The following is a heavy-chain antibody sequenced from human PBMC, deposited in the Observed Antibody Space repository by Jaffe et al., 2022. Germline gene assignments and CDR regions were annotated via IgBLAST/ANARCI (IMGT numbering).Heavy chain of an antibody. CDR2: IYYSGST. Sequence: QVQLQESGPGLVKPSETLSLTCTVSGGSISSYYWSWIRQPPGKGLEWIGYIYYSGSTNYNPSLKSRVTISVDTSKNQFSLKLSSVTAADTAVYYCARDAPTTNSVAATLFDYWGQGTLVTVSS. CDR1: GGSISSYY. V-gene: IGHV4-59*01. CDR3: ARDAPTTNSVAATLFDY. D-gene: IGHD6-19*01. J-gene: IGHJ4*02.